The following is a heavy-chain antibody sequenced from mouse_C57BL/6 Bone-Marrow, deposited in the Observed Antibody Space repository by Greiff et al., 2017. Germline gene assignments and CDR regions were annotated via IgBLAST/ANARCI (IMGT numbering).Heavy chain of an antibody. CDR1: GYAFSSYW. CDR3: ARAGTYYYGSSYPYY. D-gene: IGHD1-1*01. Sequence: VQLQESGAELVKPGASVKISCKASGYAFSSYWMNWVKQRPGKGLEWIGQIYPGDGATNYNGKIKGQATLTADKSSSTAYMQLSSLTSEDSAVYFCARAGTYYYGSSYPYYWGQGTTLTVSS. V-gene: IGHV1-80*01. CDR2: IYPGDGAT. J-gene: IGHJ2*01.